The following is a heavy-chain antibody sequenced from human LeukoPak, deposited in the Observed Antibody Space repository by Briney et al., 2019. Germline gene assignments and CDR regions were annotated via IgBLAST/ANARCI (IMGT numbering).Heavy chain of an antibody. CDR3: ARVRGVTLSYHYFDY. CDR1: GFTFSTYS. V-gene: IGHV3-48*02. D-gene: IGHD3-10*01. J-gene: IGHJ4*02. Sequence: GGSLRLSCAASGFTFSTYSMNWVRQAPGKGLEWVSFITGSSNTIHYADSVKGRFTISRDNAKNSLYLQMNSLRDEDTAVYYCARVRGVTLSYHYFDYWGQGTLVTVSS. CDR2: ITGSSNTI.